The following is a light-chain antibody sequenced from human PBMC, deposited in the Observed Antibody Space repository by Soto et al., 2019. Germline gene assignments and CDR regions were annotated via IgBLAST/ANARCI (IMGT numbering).Light chain of an antibody. CDR2: AAS. Sequence: DIQMTQSPSSLSASVGDRVTITCRASHAISNYLAWYQQKPGEVPNLLVYAASTLQSGVPSRFSGSGSGTDFTLTISSLQPEDVATYYCQRYKSASTFGPGTRLEI. CDR1: HAISNY. V-gene: IGKV1-27*01. CDR3: QRYKSAST. J-gene: IGKJ5*01.